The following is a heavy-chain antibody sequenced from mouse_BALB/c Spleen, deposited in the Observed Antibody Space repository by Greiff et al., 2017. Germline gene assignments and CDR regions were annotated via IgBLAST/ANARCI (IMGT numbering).Heavy chain of an antibody. Sequence: VQLQESGAELVKPGASVKLSCKASGYTFTSYYMYWVKQRPGQGLEWIGEINPSNGGTNFNEKFKSKATLTVDKSSSTAYMQLSSLTSEDSAVYFCASMITPFAYWGQGTLVTVSA. J-gene: IGHJ3*01. CDR1: GYTFTSYY. V-gene: IGHV1S81*02. CDR2: INPSNGGT. D-gene: IGHD2-4*01. CDR3: ASMITPFAY.